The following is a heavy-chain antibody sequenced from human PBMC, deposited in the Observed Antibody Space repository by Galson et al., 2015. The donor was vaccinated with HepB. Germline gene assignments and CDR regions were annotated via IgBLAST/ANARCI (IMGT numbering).Heavy chain of an antibody. CDR3: AKDQYGYYYYGMDV. CDR2: ISGSGGST. J-gene: IGHJ6*02. Sequence: SLRLSCAASGFTFSSYAMSWVRQAPGKGLEWVSAISGSGGSTYYADSVKGRFTISRDNSKNTLYLQMNSLRAEDTAVYYCAKDQYGYYYYGMDVWGQGTTVTVSS. D-gene: IGHD2-8*01. V-gene: IGHV3-23*01. CDR1: GFTFSSYA.